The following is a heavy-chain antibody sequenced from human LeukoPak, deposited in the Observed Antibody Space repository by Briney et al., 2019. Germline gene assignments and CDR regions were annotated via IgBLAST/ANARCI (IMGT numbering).Heavy chain of an antibody. CDR1: GGTFSSYA. CDR3: ARVGKMNWFDP. V-gene: IGHV1-18*01. Sequence: ASVKVSCKASGGTFSSYAISWVRQAPGQGLEWMGWISAYNGNTNYAQKLQGRVTMTTDTSTSTAYMELRSLRSDDTAVYYCARVGKMNWFDPWGQGTLVTVSS. J-gene: IGHJ5*02. CDR2: ISAYNGNT. D-gene: IGHD1-26*01.